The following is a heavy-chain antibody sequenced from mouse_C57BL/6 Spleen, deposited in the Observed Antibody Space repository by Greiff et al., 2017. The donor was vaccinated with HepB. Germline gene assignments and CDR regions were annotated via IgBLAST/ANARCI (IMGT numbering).Heavy chain of an antibody. CDR1: GYTFTDYY. CDR3: ARGPYVNLFDY. CDR2: IYPGSGNT. Sequence: VQLQESGAELVRPGASVKLSCKASGYTFTDYYINWVKQRPGQGLEWIARIYPGSGNTYYNEKFKGKATLTAEKSSSTAYMQLSSLTSEDSAVYFCARGPYVNLFDYWGQGTTLTVSS. V-gene: IGHV1-76*01. J-gene: IGHJ2*01.